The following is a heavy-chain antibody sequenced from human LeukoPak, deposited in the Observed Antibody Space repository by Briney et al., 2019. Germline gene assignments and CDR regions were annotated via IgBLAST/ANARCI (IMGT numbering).Heavy chain of an antibody. V-gene: IGHV1-69*17. CDR3: ARDLSGGSGSYNWFDP. J-gene: IGHJ5*02. D-gene: IGHD3-10*01. CDR1: GGTFTSYA. Sequence: SVKVSCKASGGTFTSYAISWVRQAPGQGLEWMGRIIPIFGIANYAQKFQGRVTITADKSTSTAYMELSSLRSEDTAVYYCARDLSGGSGSYNWFDPWGQGTLVTVSS. CDR2: IIPIFGIA.